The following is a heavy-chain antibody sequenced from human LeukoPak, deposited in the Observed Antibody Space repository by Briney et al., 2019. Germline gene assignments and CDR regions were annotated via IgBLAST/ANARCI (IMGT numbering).Heavy chain of an antibody. Sequence: PGGSLRLSCAASGFTFSSYAMSWVRQAPGKGLEWVSAISGSGGSAYYADSVKGRFTISRDNSKNTLYLQMNSLRAEDTAVYYCAKDSSSWSEYFQHWGQGTLVTVSS. CDR2: ISGSGGSA. V-gene: IGHV3-23*01. J-gene: IGHJ1*01. CDR1: GFTFSSYA. D-gene: IGHD6-13*01. CDR3: AKDSSSWSEYFQH.